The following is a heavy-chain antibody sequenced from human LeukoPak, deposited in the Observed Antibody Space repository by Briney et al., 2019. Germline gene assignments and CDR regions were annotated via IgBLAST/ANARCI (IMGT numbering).Heavy chain of an antibody. CDR3: ARRAARRYFDY. CDR2: ISTYNGDT. CDR1: GYTFITYG. V-gene: IGHV1-18*01. D-gene: IGHD6-6*01. Sequence: ASVKVSCKTSGYTFITYGINWVRQAPGQGLEWMGWISTYNGDTNYAQKLQGRVTMTTDTSTKTAYMEMRSLRSDDTAVYYCARRAARRYFDYWGQGTLVTVSS. J-gene: IGHJ4*02.